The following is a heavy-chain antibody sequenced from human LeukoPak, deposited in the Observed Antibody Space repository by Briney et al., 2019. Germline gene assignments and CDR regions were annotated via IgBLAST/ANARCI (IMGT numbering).Heavy chain of an antibody. CDR2: IYYSGST. Sequence: SETLSLTCTVSGYSISSGYYWGWIRQSPGKGLEWIGYIYYSGSTNYNPSLKSRVTISVDTSKNQFSLKLSSVTAADTAVYYCARDHYCGGDCYPTRYYYYYMDVWGKGTTVTVSS. V-gene: IGHV4-61*01. J-gene: IGHJ6*03. D-gene: IGHD2-21*01. CDR1: GYSISSGYY. CDR3: ARDHYCGGDCYPTRYYYYYMDV.